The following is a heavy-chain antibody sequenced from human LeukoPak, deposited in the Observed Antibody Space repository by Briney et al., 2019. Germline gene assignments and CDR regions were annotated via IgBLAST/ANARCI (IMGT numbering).Heavy chain of an antibody. Sequence: GASVKVSCKVSGYTLTELSMHWVRQAPGKGLEWMGGFDPEDGETIYAQKFRGRVTMTEDTSTDTAYMELSSLRSEDTAVYYCASYYDFWSGFSYWGQGTLVTVSS. CDR3: ASYYDFWSGFSY. V-gene: IGHV1-24*01. CDR1: GYTLTELS. D-gene: IGHD3-3*01. CDR2: FDPEDGET. J-gene: IGHJ4*02.